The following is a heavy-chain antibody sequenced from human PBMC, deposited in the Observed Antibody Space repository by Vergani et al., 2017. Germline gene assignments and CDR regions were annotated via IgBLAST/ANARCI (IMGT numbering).Heavy chain of an antibody. CDR2: IIPIFGTA. CDR1: GCTFSNYA. D-gene: IGHD2-2*02. Sequence: QVQLVQSGAEVKKPGSSVKVSCKSSGCTFSNYAICWLRQSPGQGLEWMSWIIPIFGTANYAQKFQGRVTITADESTSTAYMELSSLRSEDTAVYYCARETLPCSSTSSYRASDAFDRWGQGTMVTVSS. CDR3: ARETLPCSSTSSYRASDAFDR. V-gene: IGHV1-69*01. J-gene: IGHJ3*02.